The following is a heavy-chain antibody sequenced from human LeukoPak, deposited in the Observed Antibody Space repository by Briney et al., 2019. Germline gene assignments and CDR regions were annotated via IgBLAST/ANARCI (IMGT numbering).Heavy chain of an antibody. Sequence: GESLKISRKGPGYSFTSYWTGRVRQMPGKGPEWMGIIYPGDSDTRYSPPFQGQVTISADKSISTAYLQWSSLKASDTAMYYCARQGVATTPGDYWGQGTLVTVSS. CDR3: ARQGVATTPGDY. CDR2: IYPGDSDT. CDR1: GYSFTSYW. D-gene: IGHD5-12*01. V-gene: IGHV5-51*01. J-gene: IGHJ4*02.